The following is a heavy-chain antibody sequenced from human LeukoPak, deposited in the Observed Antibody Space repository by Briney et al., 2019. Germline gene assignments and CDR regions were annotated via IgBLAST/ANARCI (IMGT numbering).Heavy chain of an antibody. CDR3: ARAKGFWSGYYKYYFDY. CDR1: GFIFSSYW. V-gene: IGHV3-7*01. D-gene: IGHD3-3*01. J-gene: IGHJ4*02. CDR2: IKQDGSEK. Sequence: PGGSLRLSCAASGFIFSSYWMSWVRQAPGKGLEWVANIKQDGSEKYYVDSVKGRFTISRDNAKNSLYLQMNSLRAEDTAVYYCARAKGFWSGYYKYYFDYWGQGTLVTVSS.